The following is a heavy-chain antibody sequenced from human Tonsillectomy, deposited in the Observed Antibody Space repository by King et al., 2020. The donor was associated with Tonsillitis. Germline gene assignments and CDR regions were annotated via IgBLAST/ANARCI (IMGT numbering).Heavy chain of an antibody. V-gene: IGHV1-18*04. CDR2: ISAYNGNR. Sequence: VQLVESGAEVKKPGASVKVSCKASGYTFTNYGISWVRQAPGQGLEWMGWISAYNGNRNYAEKVQGRVTMTTDTSTNTAYMELRSLRSDDTAVYYCARDPRHYDILTGGENYPYYGMDVWGQGTTVTVSS. CDR3: ARDPRHYDILTGGENYPYYGMDV. D-gene: IGHD3-9*01. CDR1: GYTFTNYG. J-gene: IGHJ6*02.